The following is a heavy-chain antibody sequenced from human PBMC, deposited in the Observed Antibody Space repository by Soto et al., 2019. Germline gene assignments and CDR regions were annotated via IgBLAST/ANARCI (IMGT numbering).Heavy chain of an antibody. CDR2: IWYDGSNK. D-gene: IGHD6-13*01. Sequence: QVQLVESGGGVVQPGRSLRLSCAASGFTFSRYGMHWVRQAPGKGLEWVAVIWYDGSNKYYADSVKGRFTISRDNSMNPLYLQMTSLSSEDTAVYYCARDGAWAQQVEQFDPWGQGTLVTVSS. CDR3: ARDGAWAQQVEQFDP. J-gene: IGHJ5*02. CDR1: GFTFSRYG. V-gene: IGHV3-33*01.